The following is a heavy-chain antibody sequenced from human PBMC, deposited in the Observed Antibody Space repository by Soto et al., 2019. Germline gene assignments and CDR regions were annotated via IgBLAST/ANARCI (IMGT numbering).Heavy chain of an antibody. CDR3: ARDLPAAEDY. CDR2: INSDGSST. Sequence: EVQLVASGGGLVQPGGSLRLSCAASGFTFSRYWMHWVRQAPGKGLVWVSHINSDGSSTNYADSVKGRFTISRDNAKNTLYLQVNSLRDEDTAVYYCARDLPAAEDYWGQGTLVTVSS. D-gene: IGHD6-25*01. J-gene: IGHJ4*02. CDR1: GFTFSRYW. V-gene: IGHV3-74*01.